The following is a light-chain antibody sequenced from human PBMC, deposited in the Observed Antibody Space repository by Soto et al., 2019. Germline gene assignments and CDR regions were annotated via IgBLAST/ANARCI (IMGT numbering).Light chain of an antibody. CDR1: SSDVGRYDY. Sequence: QSALTQPRSVSASPGQSVTISCTGTSSDVGRYDYVSWYQQHPGKAPKLIVYDVTERPSGVPDRFSGSKSGNTASLTISGLQAEDGADYSCCSFAGSYSYVFGTGTKVTV. V-gene: IGLV2-11*01. J-gene: IGLJ1*01. CDR3: CSFAGSYSYV. CDR2: DVT.